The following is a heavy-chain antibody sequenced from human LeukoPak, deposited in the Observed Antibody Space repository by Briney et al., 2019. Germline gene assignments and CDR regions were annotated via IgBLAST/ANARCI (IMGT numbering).Heavy chain of an antibody. V-gene: IGHV3-21*01. CDR3: ARPYGSRTFAFDI. CDR1: GFTFSSYS. CDR2: ISSSSSYI. J-gene: IGHJ3*02. D-gene: IGHD3-10*01. Sequence: GGSLRLSCAASGFTFSSYSMNWVRQAPGKGLEWVSSISSSSSYIYYADSVKGRFTISRDNAKNSLYLQMNGLRAEDTAVYYCARPYGSRTFAFDIWGQGTMVTVSS.